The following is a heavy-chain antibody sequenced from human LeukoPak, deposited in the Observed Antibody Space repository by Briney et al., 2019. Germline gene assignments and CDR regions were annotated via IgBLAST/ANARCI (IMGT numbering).Heavy chain of an antibody. V-gene: IGHV4-4*07. CDR2: IYTSGST. J-gene: IGHJ4*02. CDR3: ARVVVAATHDYFDY. D-gene: IGHD2-15*01. CDR1: GGSISSYY. Sequence: SETLSLTCTVSGGSISSYYWSWIRQPAGKGLEWIGRIYTSGSTNYNPSLKSRVTMSVDTSKNQLSLKLSSVTAADTAVYYCARVVVAATHDYFDYWGQGTLVTVSS.